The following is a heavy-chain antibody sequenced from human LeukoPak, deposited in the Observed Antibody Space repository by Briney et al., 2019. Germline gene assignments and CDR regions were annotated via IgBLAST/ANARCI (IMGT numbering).Heavy chain of an antibody. CDR3: VRLLDNDSSGDPDTFDM. CDR1: GGSISGHY. J-gene: IGHJ3*02. D-gene: IGHD3-22*01. V-gene: IGHV4-59*11. CDR2: RHYSGKT. Sequence: SETLSLTCTVSGGSISGHYWSWIRQPPGKGLEWIGFRHYSGKTYYSSSLRSRVTISVDTSKNHFSLKLTSMIAAGTAVYYCVRLLDNDSSGDPDTFDMWGQGTMATVSS.